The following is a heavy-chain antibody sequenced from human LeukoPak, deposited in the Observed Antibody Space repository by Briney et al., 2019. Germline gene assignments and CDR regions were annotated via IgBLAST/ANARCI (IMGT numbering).Heavy chain of an antibody. CDR2: LNSDGSST. J-gene: IGHJ3*02. CDR1: GFTFSRFW. Sequence: GGSVRLSCAASGFTFSRFWMQWVRPAPGKGLVWVSRLNSDGSSTRYADSVKGRFTISRDNAKNTLYLQMNSLRAEDTAVYFCARDLGGSYSSDAFDIWGQATMVTVPS. V-gene: IGHV3-74*01. D-gene: IGHD1-26*01. CDR3: ARDLGGSYSSDAFDI.